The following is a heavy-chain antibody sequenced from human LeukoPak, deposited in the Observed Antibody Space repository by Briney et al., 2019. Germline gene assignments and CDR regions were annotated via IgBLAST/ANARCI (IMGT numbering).Heavy chain of an antibody. V-gene: IGHV1-46*01. J-gene: IGHJ4*02. D-gene: IGHD3-22*01. CDR3: ARDNHYYYDSSGYYGDFDY. CDR2: INPSGGST. Sequence: ASVKVSCKASGYTFTSYYMHWVRQAPGQGLEWMGIINPSGGSTSYAQKFQGRVTMTRDTSTSTVYMELSSLRSEDTAVYYCARDNHYYYDSSGYYGDFDYWGQGTLVTVSS. CDR1: GYTFTSYY.